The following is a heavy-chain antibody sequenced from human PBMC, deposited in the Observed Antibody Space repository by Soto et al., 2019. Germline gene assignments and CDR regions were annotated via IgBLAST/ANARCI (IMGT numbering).Heavy chain of an antibody. CDR3: AGDNAGYDYPPPLDY. J-gene: IGHJ4*02. Sequence: ASVKVSCKPTGHTFPNYAIHWVRQAPGQRLEWMGWINTGHGNTKYSQKFQGRLIITTDTSASTAYMELRSLRSEDTAIYYCAGDNAGYDYPPPLDYWGQGTLVTVSS. CDR2: INTGHGNT. CDR1: GHTFPNYA. D-gene: IGHD5-12*01. V-gene: IGHV1-3*04.